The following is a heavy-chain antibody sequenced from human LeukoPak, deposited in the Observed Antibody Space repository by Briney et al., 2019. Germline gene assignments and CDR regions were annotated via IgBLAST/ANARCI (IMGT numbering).Heavy chain of an antibody. CDR3: ARDYGTVNWFDP. CDR1: GFTFSSYS. D-gene: IGHD3/OR15-3a*01. V-gene: IGHV3-21*01. Sequence: PGGSLRLSCAASGFTFSSYSMNWVRQAPGKGLEWVSSISSSSRYIYYADSVKGRFTISRDNAKNSLYLQMNSLRAEDTAVYYCARDYGTVNWFDPWGQGTLVTVSS. CDR2: ISSSSRYI. J-gene: IGHJ5*02.